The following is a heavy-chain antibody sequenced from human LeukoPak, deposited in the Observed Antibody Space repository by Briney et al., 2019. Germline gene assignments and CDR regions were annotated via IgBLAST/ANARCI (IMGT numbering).Heavy chain of an antibody. CDR1: GYIFSNYY. CDR2: IYPGDSDI. V-gene: IGHV5-51*01. D-gene: IGHD5-24*01. CDR3: ARPFLGSDGHNYETFDV. Sequence: GESLKISCQGSGYIFSNYYIGWVRQMPGKGLEWMGIIYPGDSDITYSQSFQGQVTISADKSINTAYLQWTSLKASDSAMYYCARPFLGSDGHNYETFDVWGQGTMVIVSS. J-gene: IGHJ3*01.